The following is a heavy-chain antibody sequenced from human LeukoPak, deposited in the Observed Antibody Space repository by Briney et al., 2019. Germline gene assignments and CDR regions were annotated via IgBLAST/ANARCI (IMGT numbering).Heavy chain of an antibody. CDR2: IIPILGIA. J-gene: IGHJ4*02. CDR3: ARHSSGYYTADY. D-gene: IGHD3-22*01. V-gene: IGHV1-69*04. Sequence: SVKVSCKASGGTFSSYATSWVRQAPGQGLEWMGRIIPILGIANYAQKFQGRVTITADKSTSTAYMELSSLRSEDTAVYYCARHSSGYYTADYWGQGTLVTVSS. CDR1: GGTFSSYA.